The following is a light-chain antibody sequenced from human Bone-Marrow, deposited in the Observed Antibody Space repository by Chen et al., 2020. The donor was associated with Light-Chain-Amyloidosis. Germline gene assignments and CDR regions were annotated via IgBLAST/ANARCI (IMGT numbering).Light chain of an antibody. CDR1: NSNIGASYD. V-gene: IGLV1-40*01. J-gene: IGLJ1*01. CDR3: QSYDNSLSGNFV. CDR2: GNS. Sequence: QSVLTQPPSLSGAPGQRGPIPCTRSNSNIGASYDVHWYQQLPGTAPKLLIYGNSKRPSGVPARFSGSKSDTSASLAITGLQAEDEADYYCQSYDNSLSGNFVFGTGTKVTVL.